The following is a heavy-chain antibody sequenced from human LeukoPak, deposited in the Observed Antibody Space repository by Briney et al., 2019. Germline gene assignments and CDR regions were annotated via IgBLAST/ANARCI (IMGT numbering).Heavy chain of an antibody. V-gene: IGHV4-61*02. CDR3: ARGFRGDNFDY. J-gene: IGHJ4*02. Sequence: SETLSLTCTVSGASISSGSYYWSWIRQPAGKGLEWIGRIYTSGSTNYNPSLKSRVTISVDTSKNQFSLKLSSVTAADTAVYFCARGFRGDNFDYWGQGTLVTVSS. CDR1: GASISSGSYY. CDR2: IYTSGST. D-gene: IGHD7-27*01.